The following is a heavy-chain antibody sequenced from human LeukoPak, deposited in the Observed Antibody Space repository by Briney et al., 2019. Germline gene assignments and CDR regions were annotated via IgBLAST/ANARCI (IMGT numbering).Heavy chain of an antibody. V-gene: IGHV1-8*01. J-gene: IGHJ6*03. CDR1: GYTFTSYD. Sequence: ASVKVSCKASGYTFTSYDINWVRQATGQGLEWMGWMNPNSGNTGYAQNFQGRVTMTRNTSISTAYMELSSLRSEDTAVYYCARRYSDSGNYYYMDVWGKGTTVTISS. D-gene: IGHD3-22*01. CDR2: MNPNSGNT. CDR3: ARRYSDSGNYYYMDV.